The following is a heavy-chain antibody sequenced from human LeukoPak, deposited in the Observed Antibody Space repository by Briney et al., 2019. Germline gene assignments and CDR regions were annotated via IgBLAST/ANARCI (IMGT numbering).Heavy chain of an antibody. Sequence: ASVKVSCKVSGYTLTELSMHWVRQAPGKGLEWMGGFDLEDGETIYAQKFQGRVTMTEDTSTDTAYMELSSLRSEDTAVYYCATEGPLPGGHDYWGQGTLVTVFS. CDR2: FDLEDGET. CDR3: ATEGPLPGGHDY. J-gene: IGHJ4*02. CDR1: GYTLTELS. V-gene: IGHV1-24*01. D-gene: IGHD2-15*01.